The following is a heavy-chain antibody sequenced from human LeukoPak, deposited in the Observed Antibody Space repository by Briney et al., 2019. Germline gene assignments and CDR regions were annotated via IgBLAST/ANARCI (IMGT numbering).Heavy chain of an antibody. CDR1: GFTFNSYS. CDR3: ARLAVAEDDY. J-gene: IGHJ4*02. Sequence: GGSLRLSCAASGFTFNSYSMNWVRQAPGKGLEWVSSISSSSSYIYYADSVKGRFTISRDNAKNSLYLQMNSLRAEDTAVYYCARLAVAEDDYWGQGTLVTVSS. V-gene: IGHV3-21*01. D-gene: IGHD2-15*01. CDR2: ISSSSSYI.